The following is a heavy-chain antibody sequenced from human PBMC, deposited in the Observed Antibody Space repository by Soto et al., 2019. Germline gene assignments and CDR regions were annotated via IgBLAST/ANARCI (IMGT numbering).Heavy chain of an antibody. CDR2: VSAYNGNT. CDR1: GYTFTSYG. Sequence: QVPLVQSGAEVKKPGASVKVSCKASGYTFTSYGISWVRQAPGQGLEWMGWVSAYNGNTNYAQKLQGRVTMTTDTSTITAYMELRSLRSDDTAVYYCARHPPSYDFRSGSPGYYYYMDVWGKGTTVTVSS. V-gene: IGHV1-18*01. J-gene: IGHJ6*03. CDR3: ARHPPSYDFRSGSPGYYYYMDV. D-gene: IGHD3-3*01.